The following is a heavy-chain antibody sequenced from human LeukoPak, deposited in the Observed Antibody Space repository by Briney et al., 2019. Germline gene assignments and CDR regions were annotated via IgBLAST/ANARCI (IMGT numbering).Heavy chain of an antibody. CDR2: IYYSGST. D-gene: IGHD3-10*01. V-gene: IGHV4-59*01. J-gene: IGHJ4*02. Sequence: PSETLSLTCTVSGGSISSYYWSWIRQPPGKGLEWIGYIYYSGSTNYNPSLKSRVTISVDTSKNQFSLKLSSVTAADTAVYYCARGPYGSGSYYKRQLDYWGQGTLVTVSS. CDR1: GGSISSYY. CDR3: ARGPYGSGSYYKRQLDY.